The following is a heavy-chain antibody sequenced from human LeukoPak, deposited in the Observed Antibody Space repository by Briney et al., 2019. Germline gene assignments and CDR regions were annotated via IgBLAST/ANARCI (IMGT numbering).Heavy chain of an antibody. J-gene: IGHJ4*02. CDR3: ARGPRGHNY. CDR1: GFSFSNYE. Sequence: GGSLRLSCAASGFSFSNYEMSWVRQAPGKGLECISYISTSGTIIYYADSVKGRFTISRDNAKNSLYLQMNSLRAEDTAVYYCARGPRGHNYWGQGTLVTVSS. CDR2: ISTSGTII. V-gene: IGHV3-48*03.